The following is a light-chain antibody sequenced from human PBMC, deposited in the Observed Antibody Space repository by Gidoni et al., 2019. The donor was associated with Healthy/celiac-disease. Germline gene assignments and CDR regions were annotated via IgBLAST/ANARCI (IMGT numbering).Light chain of an antibody. Sequence: DIQMTQSSSTLSASVGDRVTITCRASQSISSWLAWYQQKPGKAPKLLIYKASSLESGVPSRFSGSGSGTEFTLTISSLQPDDFATYYCQQYNSYIXXXPGTKVDIK. J-gene: IGKJ3*01. CDR1: QSISSW. CDR3: QQYNSYIX. CDR2: KAS. V-gene: IGKV1-5*03.